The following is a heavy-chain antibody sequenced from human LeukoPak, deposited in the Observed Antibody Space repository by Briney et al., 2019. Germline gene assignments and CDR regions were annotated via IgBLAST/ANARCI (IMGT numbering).Heavy chain of an antibody. CDR3: ARANVLLLFGELLYWFDP. CDR2: IYYSGST. D-gene: IGHD3-10*01. V-gene: IGHV4-59*08. J-gene: IGHJ5*02. Sequence: SETLSLTCTVSGGSISNYYWSWIRQPPGKGLEWIGYIYYSGSTNYNPSLKSRVTISVDTSKNQFSLKLSSVTAADTAVYYCARANVLLLFGELLYWFDPWGQGTLVTVSS. CDR1: GGSISNYY.